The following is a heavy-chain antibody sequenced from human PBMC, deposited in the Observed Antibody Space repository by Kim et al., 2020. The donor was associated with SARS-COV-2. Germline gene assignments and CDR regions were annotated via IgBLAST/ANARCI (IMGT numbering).Heavy chain of an antibody. CDR2: ISADGDST. J-gene: IGHJ6*02. CDR1: GFTIEDHA. V-gene: IGHV3-43*02. Sequence: GGSLRLSCAASGFTIEDHAIYWVRQVEGKGLEWVSVISADGDSTYYGDSVKGRFTISRDPKKNSVYLQMSGLTSDDTALYYCAKGPHYFTPYYGAGNYGAMDVWGQGTTVIVSS. CDR3: AKGPHYFTPYYGAGNYGAMDV. D-gene: IGHD3-10*01.